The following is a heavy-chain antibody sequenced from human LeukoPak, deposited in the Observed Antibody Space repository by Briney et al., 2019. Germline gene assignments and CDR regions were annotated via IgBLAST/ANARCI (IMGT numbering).Heavy chain of an antibody. V-gene: IGHV3-74*01. CDR1: EFTFSRYW. CDR3: VRDRYYVPDY. J-gene: IGHJ4*02. CDR2: INSDGTIT. D-gene: IGHD3-10*02. Sequence: GGSLRLSCAASEFTFSRYWMQWVRQAPGKGLVCVSRINSDGTITNYADSVKGRFTISRDNAKNTLYLQMNSLRAEDTAVYYCVRDRYYVPDYWGQGTLVTVSS.